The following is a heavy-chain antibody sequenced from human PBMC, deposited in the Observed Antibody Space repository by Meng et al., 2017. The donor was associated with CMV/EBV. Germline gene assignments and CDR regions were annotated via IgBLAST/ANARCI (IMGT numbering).Heavy chain of an antibody. D-gene: IGHD3-22*01. V-gene: IGHV1-8*03. J-gene: IGHJ4*02. Sequence: ASVKVSCKASGYTFTSYDINWVRQATGQGLEWMGWMNPNSGNTGYAQKFQGRVTITRNTSISTAYMELSSLRSEDTAVYYCARYRITMIVGVITVGWALTPPLFIDYWGQGTLVTVSS. CDR1: GYTFTSYD. CDR2: MNPNSGNT. CDR3: ARYRITMIVGVITVGWALTPPLFIDY.